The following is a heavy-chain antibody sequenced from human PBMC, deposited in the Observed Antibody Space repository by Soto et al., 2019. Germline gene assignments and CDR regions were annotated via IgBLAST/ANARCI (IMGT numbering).Heavy chain of an antibody. V-gene: IGHV3-30-3*01. CDR2: ISYDGSNK. CDR3: ARWVRGLKATVTTSLIPHFDY. CDR1: GFTFSSYA. Sequence: GGSLRLSCAASGFTFSSYAMHWVRQAPGMGLEWVAVISYDGSNKYYADSVKGRFTISRDNSKNTLYLQMNSLRAEDTAVYYCARWVRGLKATVTTSLIPHFDYWGQGTLVTVSS. D-gene: IGHD4-17*01. J-gene: IGHJ4*02.